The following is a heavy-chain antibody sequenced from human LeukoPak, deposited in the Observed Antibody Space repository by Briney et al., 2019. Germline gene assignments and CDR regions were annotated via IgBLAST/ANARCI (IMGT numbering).Heavy chain of an antibody. CDR2: IYYSGST. D-gene: IGHD3-9*01. V-gene: IGHV4-39*01. CDR1: GGSISSSSYY. J-gene: IGHJ5*02. CDR3: ARLLYYDILTGYRYWFDP. Sequence: SETLSLTCTVSGGSISSSSYYWGWIRQPPGKGLEWIGSIYYSGSTYYNPSLKSRVTISVDTSKNQFSLKLSSVTAADTAVYYCARLLYYDILTGYRYWFDPWGQGTLVTVSS.